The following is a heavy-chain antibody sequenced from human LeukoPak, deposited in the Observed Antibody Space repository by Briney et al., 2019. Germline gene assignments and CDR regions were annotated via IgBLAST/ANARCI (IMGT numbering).Heavy chain of an antibody. V-gene: IGHV1-2*02. CDR3: ATEASGLNWFDP. CDR2: INPNSGGT. D-gene: IGHD3-3*01. CDR1: GYTFIDYY. J-gene: IGHJ5*02. Sequence: ASVKVSCKASGYTFIDYYIHWVRQAPGQGLEWMGWINPNSGGTNYAQKFQGRVTMTRDTSITTTYMELSRPTPDDSAVYFCATEASGLNWFDPWGQGTLVTVSS.